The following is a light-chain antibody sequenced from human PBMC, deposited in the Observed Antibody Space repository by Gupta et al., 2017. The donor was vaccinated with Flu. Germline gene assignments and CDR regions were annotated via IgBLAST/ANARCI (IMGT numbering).Light chain of an antibody. V-gene: IGLV2-14*04. J-gene: IGLJ2*01. CDR1: SRDVGAYNY. Sequence: SRDVGAYNYVSWIPQHPGKAPKLMSYDVNNRTSGASDRFTGSESGNTASLTISGLQAEDEADYYCSSYTTSSTVIFGGGTKLTVL. CDR3: SSYTTSSTVI. CDR2: DVN.